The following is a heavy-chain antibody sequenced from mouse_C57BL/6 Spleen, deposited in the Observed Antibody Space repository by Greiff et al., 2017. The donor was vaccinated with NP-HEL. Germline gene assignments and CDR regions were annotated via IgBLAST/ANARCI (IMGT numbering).Heavy chain of an antibody. CDR2: IDPSDSYT. CDR1: GYTFTSYW. Sequence: VQLQQSGAELVMPGASVKLSCKASGYTFTSYWMHWVKQRPGQGLEWIGEIDPSDSYTNYNQKFKGKSTLTVDKSSSTAYMQLSSLTSEDSAVYYCARVSGDYDYFDYWGQGTTLTVSS. V-gene: IGHV1-69*01. D-gene: IGHD2-4*01. CDR3: ARVSGDYDYFDY. J-gene: IGHJ2*01.